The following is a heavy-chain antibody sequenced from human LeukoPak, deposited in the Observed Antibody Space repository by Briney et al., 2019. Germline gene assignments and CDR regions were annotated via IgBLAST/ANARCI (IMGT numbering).Heavy chain of an antibody. CDR3: ARVNPHLSAFDF. V-gene: IGHV3-13*04. D-gene: IGHD3-16*02. CDR2: IGTAGDT. J-gene: IGHJ4*02. CDR1: GFTLSSYD. Sequence: PGGSLRLSCAASGFTLSSYDTHWVRQTTGKPLEWVSGIGTAGDTYYSASVKGRFTLSRENARNSLYLQMNNLRAGDTAVYYCARVNPHLSAFDFWGQGTLVTVSS.